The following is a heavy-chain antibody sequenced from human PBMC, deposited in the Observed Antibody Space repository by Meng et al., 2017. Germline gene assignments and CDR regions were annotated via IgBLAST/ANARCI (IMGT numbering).Heavy chain of an antibody. D-gene: IGHD6-13*01. CDR1: GYTFTSYD. CDR2: MNPNSGNT. J-gene: IGHJ5*02. CDR3: ARGSSSWITNWFDP. V-gene: IGHV1-8*01. Sequence: VQLVHGGAEVKKPGASVKGSCKASGYTFTSYDINWVRQATGQGLEWMGWMNPNSGNTGYAQKFQGRVTMTRNTSISTAYMELSSLRSEDTAVYYCARGSSSWITNWFDPWGQETLVTVSS.